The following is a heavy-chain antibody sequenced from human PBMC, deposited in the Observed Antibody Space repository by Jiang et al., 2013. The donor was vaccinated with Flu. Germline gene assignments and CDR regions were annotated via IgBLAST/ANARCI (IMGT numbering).Heavy chain of an antibody. CDR2: IKQDGSEK. CDR1: SYW. V-gene: IGHV3-7*01. J-gene: IGHJ4*02. D-gene: IGHD6-19*01. Sequence: SYWMSWVRQAPGKGLEWVANIKQDGSEKYYVDSVKGRFTISRDNAKNSLYLQMNSLRAEDTAVYYCARDWGWLVYWGQGTLVTVSS. CDR3: ARDWGWLVY.